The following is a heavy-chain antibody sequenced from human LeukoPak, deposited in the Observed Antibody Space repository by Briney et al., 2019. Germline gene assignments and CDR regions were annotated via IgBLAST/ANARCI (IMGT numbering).Heavy chain of an antibody. Sequence: PGGSLRLSCAASGFTFSDFYMSWIRQAPGKGLEWVSYISSSGTPIYNADSVKGRFTISRDNAKNSLYLQMNSLRAEDTAVYYCAKVPGYSSSWRIDYWGQGTLVTVSS. D-gene: IGHD6-13*01. CDR3: AKVPGYSSSWRIDY. CDR2: ISSSGTPI. CDR1: GFTFSDFY. J-gene: IGHJ4*02. V-gene: IGHV3-11*01.